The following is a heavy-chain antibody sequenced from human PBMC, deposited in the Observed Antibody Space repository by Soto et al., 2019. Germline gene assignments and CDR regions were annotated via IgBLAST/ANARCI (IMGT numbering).Heavy chain of an antibody. Sequence: EVQLVESGEGLVQPGGSLRLSCAASGFTFSSYSMNWVRQAPGKGLEWVSYISSSSSTIYYADSVKGRFTISRDNAKNSLYLQMNSLRAEDTAVYYCAGGDGDYGHWGQGTLVTVSS. CDR3: AGGDGDYGH. CDR2: ISSSSSTI. J-gene: IGHJ4*02. V-gene: IGHV3-48*01. D-gene: IGHD4-17*01. CDR1: GFTFSSYS.